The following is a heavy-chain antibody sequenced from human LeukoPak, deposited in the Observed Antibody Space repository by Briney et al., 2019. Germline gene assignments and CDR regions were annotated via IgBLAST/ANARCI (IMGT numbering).Heavy chain of an antibody. D-gene: IGHD5-24*01. CDR3: AKASKMDTILPPFDY. Sequence: GGSLRLSCAASGFTFSSYGMHWVRQAPGKGLEWVAFIRYDGSNKYYADSVKGRFTISRDNSKNTLYLQMNSLRAEDTAVYYCAKASKMDTILPPFDYWGQGTLVTVSS. CDR2: IRYDGSNK. V-gene: IGHV3-30*02. J-gene: IGHJ4*02. CDR1: GFTFSSYG.